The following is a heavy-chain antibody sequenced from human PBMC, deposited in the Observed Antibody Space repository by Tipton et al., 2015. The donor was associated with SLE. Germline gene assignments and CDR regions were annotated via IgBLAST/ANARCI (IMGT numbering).Heavy chain of an antibody. Sequence: TLSLTCTVSGGSISGYYWSWVRQPAGKGLEWIGGIYTSARTIYNPSLKSRVTLSSDTPKNQFSLRVRSVTAADTAVYYCARGGGSYYDYWGQGTLVTVSS. V-gene: IGHV4-4*07. CDR1: GGSISGYY. CDR2: IYTSART. J-gene: IGHJ4*02. D-gene: IGHD1-26*01. CDR3: ARGGGSYYDY.